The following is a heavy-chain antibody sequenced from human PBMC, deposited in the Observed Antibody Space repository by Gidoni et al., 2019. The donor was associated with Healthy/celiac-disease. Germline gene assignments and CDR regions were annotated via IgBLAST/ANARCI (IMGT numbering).Heavy chain of an antibody. CDR1: GFTFSSYS. CDR3: ARDKGRSGYDYDY. CDR2: ISSSSSYI. V-gene: IGHV3-21*01. J-gene: IGHJ4*02. D-gene: IGHD5-12*01. Sequence: EVQLVESGGGLVKPGGSLRLSCAASGFTFSSYSMNWVRQAPGKGLEWVSSISSSSSYIYYADSVKGRFTISRDNAKNSLYLQMNSLRAEDTAVYYCARDKGRSGYDYDYWGQGTLVTVSS.